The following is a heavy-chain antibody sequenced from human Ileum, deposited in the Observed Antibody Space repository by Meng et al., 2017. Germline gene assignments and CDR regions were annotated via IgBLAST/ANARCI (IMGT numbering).Heavy chain of an antibody. D-gene: IGHD4-17*01. CDR1: GYPVSDYS. J-gene: IGHJ4*02. CDR3: ARWGHHGELDY. CDR2: VDPKTGGT. V-gene: IGHV1-2*02. Sequence: LLLFRSWAVVRTPGAAVKVSCRSPGYPVSDYSVQGVRQAPGQGLEWLAWVDPKTGGTNSAQKFQDRVTMTSDTSAATAYMELTRLTSDDTAVYYCARWGHHGELDYWGQGTLVTVSS.